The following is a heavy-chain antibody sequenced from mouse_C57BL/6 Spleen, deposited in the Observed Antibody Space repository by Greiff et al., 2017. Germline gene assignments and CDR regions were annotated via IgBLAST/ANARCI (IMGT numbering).Heavy chain of an antibody. Sequence: EVKLVESGGGLVKPGGSLKLSCAASGFTFSSYAMSWVRQTPEKRLEWVATISDGGSYTYYPDNVKGRFTISRDNATNNLYLQMSHLKSEDTAMYYCARAAPEAMDYWGQGTSVTVSS. CDR3: ARAAPEAMDY. J-gene: IGHJ4*01. CDR2: ISDGGSYT. V-gene: IGHV5-4*03. CDR1: GFTFSSYA.